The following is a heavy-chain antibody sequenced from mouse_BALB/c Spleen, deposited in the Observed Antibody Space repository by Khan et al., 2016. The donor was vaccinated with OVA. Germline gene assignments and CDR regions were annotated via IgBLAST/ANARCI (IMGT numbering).Heavy chain of an antibody. CDR3: ARDYYRYDGYYAMDY. CDR1: GFSLSRYN. J-gene: IGHJ4*01. CDR2: IWGGGVT. D-gene: IGHD2-14*01. Sequence: QVQLQQSGPGLVSPSQSLSITCTVSGFSLSRYNIHWVRQPPGKGLEWLGMIWGGGVTDYNSTLISRLSISKDNSKSQVFLKMNSLQTDDTAMYYCARDYYRYDGYYAMDYWGQGTSVTVSS. V-gene: IGHV2-6-4*01.